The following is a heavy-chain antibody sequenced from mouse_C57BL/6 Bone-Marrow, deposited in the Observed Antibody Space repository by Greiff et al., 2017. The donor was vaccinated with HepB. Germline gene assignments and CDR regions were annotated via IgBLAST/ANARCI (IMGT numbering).Heavy chain of an antibody. CDR1: GYTFTDYY. CDR3: ARSRYYGPFAY. Sequence: QVQLKQSGAELVRPGASVKLSCKASGYTFTDYYINWVKQRPGQGLEWIARIYPGSGNTYYNEKFKGKAPLTAEKSSSTAYMQLSSLTSEDSAVYFCARSRYYGPFAYWGQGTLVTVSA. D-gene: IGHD1-1*01. V-gene: IGHV1-76*01. CDR2: IYPGSGNT. J-gene: IGHJ3*01.